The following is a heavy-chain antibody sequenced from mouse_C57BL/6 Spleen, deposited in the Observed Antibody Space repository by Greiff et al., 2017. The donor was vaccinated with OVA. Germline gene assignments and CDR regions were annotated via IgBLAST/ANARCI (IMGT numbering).Heavy chain of an antibody. V-gene: IGHV1-50*01. Sequence: QVHVKQPGAELVKPGASVKLSCKASGYTFTSYWMQWVKQRPGQGLEWIGEIDPSDSYTNYNQKFKGKATLTVDTSSSTAYMQLSSLTSEDSAVYYCARKLRSSWFAYWGQGTLVTVSA. J-gene: IGHJ3*01. CDR2: IDPSDSYT. CDR1: GYTFTSYW. D-gene: IGHD1-1*01. CDR3: ARKLRSSWFAY.